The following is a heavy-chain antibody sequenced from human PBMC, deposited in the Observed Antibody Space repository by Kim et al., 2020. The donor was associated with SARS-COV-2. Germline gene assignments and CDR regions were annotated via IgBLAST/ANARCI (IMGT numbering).Heavy chain of an antibody. V-gene: IGHV3-11*01. Sequence: GGSLRLSCAASGFTFSDYYMRWIRQAPGKGLEWVSYISSSGSTIYYADSVKGRFTISRDNAKNSLYLQMNSLRAEYTAVYYCASWGGSGGYYSYFFFGWFDTWGQGALVTVSS. J-gene: IGHJ5*02. CDR1: GFTFSDYY. D-gene: IGHD3-10*01. CDR2: ISSSGSTI. CDR3: ASWGGSGGYYSYFFFGWFDT.